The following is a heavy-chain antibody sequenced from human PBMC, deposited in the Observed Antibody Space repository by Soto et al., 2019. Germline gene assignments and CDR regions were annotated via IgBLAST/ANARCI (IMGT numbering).Heavy chain of an antibody. CDR1: GGSISSGGYY. CDR2: IYYSGST. D-gene: IGHD6-13*01. CDR3: ARAVAESGTPIDY. J-gene: IGHJ4*02. Sequence: QVQLQESGPGLVKPSQTLSLTCTVSGGSISSGGYYWSWIRQHPGKGLEWIGYIYYSGSTYYTPSLKSRVTISVDTSKNPFSLKLSSVTAADTAVYYCARAVAESGTPIDYWGQGTLFTVSS. V-gene: IGHV4-31*03.